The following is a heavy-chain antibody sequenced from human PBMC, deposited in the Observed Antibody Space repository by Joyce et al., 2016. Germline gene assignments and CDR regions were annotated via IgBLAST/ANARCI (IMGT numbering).Heavy chain of an antibody. V-gene: IGHV3-48*03. CDR2: INSGDSRI. CDR1: GIIFSSKE. Sequence: EVHLVESGGGLVQPGESLRLSCAASGIIFSSKEMNWVRQAPGKGLEWISLINSGDSRIQYADSVRGRFTISRDNARDSLYLEMNYLRVEDTAIYYCTTPSCANWGQGSLVTVSS. D-gene: IGHD2-2*01. J-gene: IGHJ4*02. CDR3: TTPSCAN.